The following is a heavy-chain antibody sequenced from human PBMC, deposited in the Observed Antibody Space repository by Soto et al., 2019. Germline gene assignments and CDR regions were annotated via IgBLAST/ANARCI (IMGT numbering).Heavy chain of an antibody. Sequence: QVQLVESGGGVVQPGRSLILSCAGSGFTFSDYAVHWARQAPGKGLEWVAVISKDGSNKYHADSEKGRFIISRDNYKNTGYRQMKSLRSEDAAGYYCARDRGDPVRLGRGVMWRDDWYFDFWGRGTLVTVSS. J-gene: IGHJ2*01. CDR2: ISKDGSNK. D-gene: IGHD3-10*01. V-gene: IGHV3-30-3*01. CDR3: ARDRGDPVRLGRGVMWRDDWYFDF. CDR1: GFTFSDYA.